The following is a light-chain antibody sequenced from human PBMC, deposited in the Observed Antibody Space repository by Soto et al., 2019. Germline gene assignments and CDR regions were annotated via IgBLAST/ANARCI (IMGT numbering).Light chain of an antibody. CDR1: QSVSSN. CDR2: GAS. CDR3: QQRSNWIT. V-gene: IGKV3D-15*01. J-gene: IGKJ5*01. Sequence: EIVMTQSPATLSVSPGERATLSCRASQSVSSNLAWYQQKPGQAPGLLIYGASTRATAIPARFSGSGSGTDFTLTVSSLQPEDFAVYYCQQRSNWITFGQGTRLEIK.